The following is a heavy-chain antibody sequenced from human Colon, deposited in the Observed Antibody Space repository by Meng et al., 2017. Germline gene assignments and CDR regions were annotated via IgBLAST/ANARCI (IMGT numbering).Heavy chain of an antibody. CDR1: GFTFGTYE. CDR2: ISSGSTK. V-gene: IGHV3-48*03. Sequence: GGSLRFSCAASGFTFGTYEMNWVRQAPGKGLEWVSYISSGSTKYYADSVKGRFTISRDNAKKSLYLEMISLRAEDTAAYYCARVYSSTTGKGMDVWGQGTTVTVSS. J-gene: IGHJ6*02. D-gene: IGHD1-1*01. CDR3: ARVYSSTTGKGMDV.